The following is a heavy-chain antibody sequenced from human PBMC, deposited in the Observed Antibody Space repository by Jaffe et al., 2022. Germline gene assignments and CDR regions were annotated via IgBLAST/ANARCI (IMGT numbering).Heavy chain of an antibody. CDR3: ARGGSTVSTLIKGFDI. CDR1: GFTFNNYW. J-gene: IGHJ3*02. CDR2: ISVDGRST. V-gene: IGHV3-74*01. D-gene: IGHD4-17*01. Sequence: EVQLVESGGGLVQPGGSLRLSCAASGFTFNNYWMHWVRQAPGKGLVWVSRISVDGRSTNYADSVNGRFTISRDNAKNSLYLQMNSLRAEDTAVYYCARGGSTVSTLIKGFDIWGQGTMVTVSS.